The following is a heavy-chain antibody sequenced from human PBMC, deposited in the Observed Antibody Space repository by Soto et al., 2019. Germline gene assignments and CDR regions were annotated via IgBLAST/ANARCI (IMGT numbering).Heavy chain of an antibody. D-gene: IGHD2-15*01. CDR2: INTDGTDT. J-gene: IGHJ4*02. CDR3: AREFKGDLVVVVAARGSYFDS. Sequence: GGSLRLSCAASGVTFSSYWMDWVRQAPGKGLVWVSRINTDGTDTSYADSVTGRFTISRDNARNTLYLQMNNLRAEDTAMYYCAREFKGDLVVVVAARGSYFDSWGQGTLVTVSS. V-gene: IGHV3-74*01. CDR1: GVTFSSYW.